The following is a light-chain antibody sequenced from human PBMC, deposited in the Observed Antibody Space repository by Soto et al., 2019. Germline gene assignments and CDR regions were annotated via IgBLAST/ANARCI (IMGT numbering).Light chain of an antibody. CDR1: QSISSL. J-gene: IGKJ5*01. Sequence: DIQMTQSPSTLSASVGDRVTITCRASQSISSLLAWYQQKPGRAPTLLIYKASTLESGVPSRFSGSGSGTEFSLTISSLQPDDSATYYCQQYNSYPLTFGQGTRVEMK. CDR3: QQYNSYPLT. CDR2: KAS. V-gene: IGKV1-5*03.